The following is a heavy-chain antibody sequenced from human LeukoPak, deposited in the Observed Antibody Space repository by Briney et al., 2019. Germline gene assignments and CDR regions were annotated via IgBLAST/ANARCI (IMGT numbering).Heavy chain of an antibody. V-gene: IGHV4-59*01. J-gene: IGHJ5*02. D-gene: IGHD6-6*01. CDR2: ISSAGKT. CDR3: ARGHIAPQRQFIARRGLRTVSRLDP. Sequence: SETLSLTCTVSGGSISNYYWTWIRQSPGKGLEWIASISSAGKTNNNPSLQSRVTISLDTSNHQLSLKMTSVISADTAVYYCARGHIAPQRQFIARRGLRTVSRLDPWGQGTLVIVSA. CDR1: GGSISNYY.